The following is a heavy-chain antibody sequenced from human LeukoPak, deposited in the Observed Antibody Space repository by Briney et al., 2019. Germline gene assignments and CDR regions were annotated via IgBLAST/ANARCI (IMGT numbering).Heavy chain of an antibody. CDR2: IIPIFGIA. J-gene: IGHJ5*02. D-gene: IGHD6-19*01. V-gene: IGHV1-69*04. CDR1: GGTFSSYA. CDR3: ARDSTAVAGGNWFDP. Sequence: ASVKVSCKASGGTFSSYAISWVRQAPGQGLEWMGRIIPIFGIANYAQKFQGRVTITADKSTSTAYMELSSLGSEDTAVYYCARDSTAVAGGNWFDPWGQGTLVTVSS.